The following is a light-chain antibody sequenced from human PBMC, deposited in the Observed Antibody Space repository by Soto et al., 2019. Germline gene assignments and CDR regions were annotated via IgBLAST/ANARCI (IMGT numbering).Light chain of an antibody. V-gene: IGKV3-11*01. Sequence: EIVLTQSPATLSLSPGERVTLSCRASQSVSNYLSWYQQKPGQAPSLLLYDASNRATGIPARFSGSGSGTDFTLTISSREPEDFSVYYCHQRSNWPPFTFGGGTKVEIK. CDR1: QSVSNY. CDR3: HQRSNWPPFT. J-gene: IGKJ4*01. CDR2: DAS.